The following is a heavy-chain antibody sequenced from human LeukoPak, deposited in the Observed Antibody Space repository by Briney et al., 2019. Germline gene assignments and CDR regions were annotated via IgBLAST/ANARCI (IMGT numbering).Heavy chain of an antibody. CDR2: ISYDGSNK. CDR1: GFTFSSYG. CDR3: AWGPKYYDFWSGYSPLSY. Sequence: PGGSLRLSCAASGFTFSSYGMHWVRQAPGKGLEWVAVISYDGSNKYYADSVKGRFTISSDNSKNTLYLQMNSLRAEDTAVYYCAWGPKYYDFWSGYSPLSYWGQGTLVTVSS. J-gene: IGHJ4*02. D-gene: IGHD3-3*01. V-gene: IGHV3-30*03.